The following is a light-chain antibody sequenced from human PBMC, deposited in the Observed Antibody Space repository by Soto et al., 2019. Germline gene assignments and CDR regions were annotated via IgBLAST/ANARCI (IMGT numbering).Light chain of an antibody. CDR1: QSISSL. J-gene: IGKJ5*01. V-gene: IGKV1-5*03. CDR2: KAS. CDR3: QQYYSYPLT. Sequence: DIQMTQSPSTLSASVGDRVTITCRASQSISSLLAWYQQKPGRAPTLLIYKASTLESGVPSRFSGSGSGTELSLTISSLQPDDSATYYCQQYYSYPLTFGQGTRLEIK.